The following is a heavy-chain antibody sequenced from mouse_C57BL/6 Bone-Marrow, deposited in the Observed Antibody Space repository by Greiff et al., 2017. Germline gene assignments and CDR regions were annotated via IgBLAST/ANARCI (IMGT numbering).Heavy chain of an antibody. D-gene: IGHD1-1*01. CDR1: GYTFTSYW. V-gene: IGHV1-50*01. J-gene: IGHJ3*01. CDR2: IDPSDSYT. Sequence: QVQLQQPGAELVKPGASVKLSCKASGYTFTSYWMQWVKQRPGQGLEWIGEIDPSDSYTNYNQKFKGKATLTVDTSSSTAYMQLSSLTSEDSAVYYCARGGSSPFADWGKGTLVTVSA. CDR3: ARGGSSPFAD.